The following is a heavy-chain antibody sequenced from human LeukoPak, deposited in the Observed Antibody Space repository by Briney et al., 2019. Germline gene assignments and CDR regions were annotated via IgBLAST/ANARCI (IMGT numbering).Heavy chain of an antibody. CDR3: TREVATARITIHDY. D-gene: IGHD5-12*01. CDR2: IYASGNT. Sequence: SQTLSLTCTVSGGSISNFWSWIRQPAGKGLERIGRIYASGNTNYNPSLKSRVTMSLDTSKNQLSLKLSSVTAADTAVYYCTREVATARITIHDYWGQGTLVTVSS. V-gene: IGHV4-4*07. CDR1: GGSISNF. J-gene: IGHJ4*02.